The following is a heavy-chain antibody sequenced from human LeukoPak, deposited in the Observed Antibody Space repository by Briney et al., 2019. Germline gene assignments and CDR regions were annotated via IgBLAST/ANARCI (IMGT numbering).Heavy chain of an antibody. D-gene: IGHD3-22*01. CDR1: GGTFSSYA. V-gene: IGHV1-69*05. J-gene: IGHJ4*02. Sequence: SVKVSCKASGGTFSSYAISWVRQAPGQGLEWMGGIIPIFGTANYAQKFQGRVTITTDESTSTAYMELSSLRSEDTAVYYCARARYYDSSGYFVWDYWGQGTLVTVSS. CDR2: IIPIFGTA. CDR3: ARARYYDSSGYFVWDY.